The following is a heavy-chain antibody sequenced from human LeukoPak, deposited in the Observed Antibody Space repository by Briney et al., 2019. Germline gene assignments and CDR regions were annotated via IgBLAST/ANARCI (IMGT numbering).Heavy chain of an antibody. CDR1: GFTFSSYS. J-gene: IGHJ3*02. CDR3: ARDSYYDSSGYYYPNAFDI. CDR2: ISSSSSYI. V-gene: IGHV3-21*01. D-gene: IGHD3-22*01. Sequence: GGSLRLSCAASGFTFSSYSMNWVRQAPGKGLEWVSSISSSSSYIYYADSVKGRFTISRDNSKNTLYLQMNSLRAEDTAVYYCARDSYYDSSGYYYPNAFDIWGQGTMVTVSS.